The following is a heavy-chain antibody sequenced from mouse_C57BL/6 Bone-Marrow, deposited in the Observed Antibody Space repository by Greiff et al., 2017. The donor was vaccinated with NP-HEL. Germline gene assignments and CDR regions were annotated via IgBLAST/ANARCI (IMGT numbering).Heavy chain of an antibody. Sequence: QVQLQQPGAELVKPGASVKLSCKASGYTFTSYWMHWVKQRPGQGLEWIGMIHPNSGSTNYNEKFKSKATLTVDKSSSTAYMQLSSLTSEDSAVYYCAREPYYYARDYWGQGTSVTVSS. V-gene: IGHV1-64*01. CDR3: AREPYYYARDY. CDR2: IHPNSGST. CDR1: GYTFTSYW. J-gene: IGHJ4*01.